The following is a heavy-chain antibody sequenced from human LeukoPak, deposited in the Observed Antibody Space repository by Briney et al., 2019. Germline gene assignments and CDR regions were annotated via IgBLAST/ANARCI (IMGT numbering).Heavy chain of an antibody. CDR3: ARPYGSGLRDAYDI. Sequence: ASVKVSCKASRYTFTGYYIHWVRQAPGQGLEWMGWINPNSGGTNYAQKFQGRVTMTRDTSISTAYMELSRMRSDDTAVYYCARPYGSGLRDAYDIWGQGTMVTVS. CDR1: RYTFTGYY. V-gene: IGHV1-2*02. J-gene: IGHJ3*02. D-gene: IGHD3-10*01. CDR2: INPNSGGT.